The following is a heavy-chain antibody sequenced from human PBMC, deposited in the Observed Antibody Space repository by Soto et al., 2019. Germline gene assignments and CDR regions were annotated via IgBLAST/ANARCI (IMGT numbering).Heavy chain of an antibody. CDR2: ISYSGST. J-gene: IGHJ4*02. V-gene: IGHV4-59*01. CDR3: AREINRYFDS. Sequence: SETLSLTCTVSGDSINSNYWSWIRQPPGKGLEWIGHISYSGSTDYNPALKSRVTISKDTSKNQFSLHLSSVTAADTAVYFCAREINRYFDSWGQGSVVTVSS. CDR1: GDSINSNY.